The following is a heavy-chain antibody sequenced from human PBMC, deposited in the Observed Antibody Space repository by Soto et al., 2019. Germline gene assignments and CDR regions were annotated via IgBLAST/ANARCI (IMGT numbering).Heavy chain of an antibody. V-gene: IGHV3-13*01. Sequence: PVGSLRLSCAASGFTFSSYDMHWVRQATGKGLEWVSAIGTAGDTYYPGSVKGRFTISRENAKNSLYLQMNSLRAGDTAVYYCARVKYSSSSTGYYFDYWGQGTLVTVSS. J-gene: IGHJ4*02. D-gene: IGHD6-6*01. CDR2: IGTAGDT. CDR1: GFTFSSYD. CDR3: ARVKYSSSSTGYYFDY.